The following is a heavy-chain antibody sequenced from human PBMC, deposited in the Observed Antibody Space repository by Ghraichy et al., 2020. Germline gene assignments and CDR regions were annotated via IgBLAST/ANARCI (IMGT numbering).Heavy chain of an antibody. CDR1: GFTFSSYE. CDR2: ISSSGSTI. CDR3: ARTGYSSGWYPKEPYYFDY. Sequence: GSLRLSCAASGFTFSSYEMNWVRQAPGKGLEWVSYISSSGSTIYYADSVKGRFTISRDNAKNSLYLQMNSLRAEDTAVYYCARTGYSSGWYPKEPYYFDYWGQGTLVTVSS. D-gene: IGHD6-19*01. J-gene: IGHJ4*02. V-gene: IGHV3-48*03.